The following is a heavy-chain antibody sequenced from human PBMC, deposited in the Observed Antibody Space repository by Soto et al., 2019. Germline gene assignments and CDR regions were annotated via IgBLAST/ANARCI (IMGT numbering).Heavy chain of an antibody. CDR1: GGSISTYY. V-gene: IGHV4-59*01. J-gene: IGHJ6*02. Sequence: SETLSPTSTGSGGSISTYYWNWIRQPPGKGLEWIGYIYYSGSTNYNPSLKSRVTISLDTSKNQFSLKLSSVTAADTAVYYCASSNIAAAGFYYYGMDVWGRGTTVT. CDR3: ASSNIAAAGFYYYGMDV. CDR2: IYYSGST. D-gene: IGHD6-13*01.